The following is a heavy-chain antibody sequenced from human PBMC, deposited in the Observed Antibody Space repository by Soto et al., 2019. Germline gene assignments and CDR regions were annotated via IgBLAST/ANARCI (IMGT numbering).Heavy chain of an antibody. D-gene: IGHD4-17*01. Sequence: QVQLVQSGAEVKKPGSSVKVSCKASADTFNSYSLSWLRQAPGQRLEWMGGITPVFGTADYAQSFEDRLTITADDSTSTVYMDLSSLRSDDTAVYYCARSLEGTTVTTWFAPWGQGALVTVSS. V-gene: IGHV1-69*01. J-gene: IGHJ5*02. CDR2: ITPVFGTA. CDR3: ARSLEGTTVTTWFAP. CDR1: ADTFNSYS.